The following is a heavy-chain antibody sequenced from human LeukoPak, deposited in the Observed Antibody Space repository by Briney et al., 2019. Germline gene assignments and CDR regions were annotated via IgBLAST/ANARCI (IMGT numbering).Heavy chain of an antibody. Sequence: GGSLRLSCAASGFTFSSYDMHWVRQATGKGLEWVSAIGTAGDTYYPGSVKGRFTISRENAKNSLYLQMNSLRAEDTAVYYCAKVRGGHDYSNYVPYFDYWGQGTLVTVSS. D-gene: IGHD4-11*01. CDR2: IGTAGDT. CDR1: GFTFSSYD. CDR3: AKVRGGHDYSNYVPYFDY. J-gene: IGHJ4*02. V-gene: IGHV3-13*01.